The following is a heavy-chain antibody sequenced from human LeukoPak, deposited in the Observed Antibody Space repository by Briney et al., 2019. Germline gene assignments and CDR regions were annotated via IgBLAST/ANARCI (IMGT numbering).Heavy chain of an antibody. CDR3: ARGIGR. V-gene: IGHV3-23*01. D-gene: IGHD1-26*01. Sequence: GGSLRLSCAASGFTFSTYAMSWVRQAPGKGLEWVSAISAGGTSTYYADSVRGRFTMSRDNSKNTLYLQMNSLRAEDTAVYYCARGIGRWGQGTLVTVSS. CDR1: GFTFSTYA. J-gene: IGHJ4*02. CDR2: ISAGGTST.